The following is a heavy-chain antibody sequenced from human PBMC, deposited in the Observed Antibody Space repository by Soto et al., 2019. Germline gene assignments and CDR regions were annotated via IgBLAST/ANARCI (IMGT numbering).Heavy chain of an antibody. D-gene: IGHD1-26*01. Sequence: PSETLSLTCTVSGGSISSYYWSWIRQPPGKGLEWIAYIHNSGSTNYDPSLKSRVTTSLDTSKNQFSLKLSSVTAADTAVYYCAGSGGRYYFNSWGQGTPVTVSS. CDR3: AGSGGRYYFNS. CDR2: IHNSGST. CDR1: GGSISSYY. V-gene: IGHV4-59*01. J-gene: IGHJ4*02.